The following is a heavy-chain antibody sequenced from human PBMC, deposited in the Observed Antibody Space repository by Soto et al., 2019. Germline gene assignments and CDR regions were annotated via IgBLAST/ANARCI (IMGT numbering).Heavy chain of an antibody. V-gene: IGHV1-18*01. D-gene: IGHD3-9*01. Sequence: GASVKVSCKASGYTFTSYGISWVRQAPGQGLEWMGWISAYNGNTNYAQKLQGRVTMTTDTSTSTAYMELRSLRSDDTAVYYCARVKDYDISTGPLCYFDYWGHGTLVTVSS. CDR1: GYTFTSYG. CDR2: ISAYNGNT. J-gene: IGHJ4*01. CDR3: ARVKDYDISTGPLCYFDY.